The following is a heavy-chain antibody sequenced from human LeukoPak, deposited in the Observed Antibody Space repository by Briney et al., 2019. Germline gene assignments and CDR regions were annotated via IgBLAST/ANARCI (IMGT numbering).Heavy chain of an antibody. CDR2: INTGNGNT. V-gene: IGHV1-3*04. CDR3: ARGLTMVTPGADY. J-gene: IGHJ4*02. CDR1: GHTFTSYA. Sequence: ASVKVSCKSSGHTFTSYAMHWVRQAPGQRLEWMGWINTGNGNTKYSQKFQGRVTITRDTSASTAYMELSSLRSEDTAVYYCARGLTMVTPGADYWGQGTLVTVSS. D-gene: IGHD4-17*01.